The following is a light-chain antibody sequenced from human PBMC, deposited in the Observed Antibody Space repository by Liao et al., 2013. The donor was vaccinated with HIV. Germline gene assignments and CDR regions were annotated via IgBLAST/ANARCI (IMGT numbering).Light chain of an antibody. J-gene: IGLJ2*01. CDR2: EDS. CDR1: ALPKQY. Sequence: SYELTQPPSVSVSPGQTARITCSGDALPKQYVYWYQQRPGQAPVLVIYEDSERPSGIPERFSGSSSGNTVTLTISGTQALDEADYYCQAWDSSAAVFGGGTKLTVL. CDR3: QAWDSSAAV. V-gene: IGLV3-25*02.